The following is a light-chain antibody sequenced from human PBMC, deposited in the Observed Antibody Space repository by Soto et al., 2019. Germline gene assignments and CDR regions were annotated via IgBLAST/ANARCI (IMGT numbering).Light chain of an antibody. Sequence: VLTQTPLSSPVTLGQPASISCRSSQSLVYSDGKTYLSWLQKRPGQPPRLLIYQVSNRFSGVPDRFSGSGAGTDFTLRISRVEAEDVGVYSCIQFSHFPRTFGQGTKVEIK. J-gene: IGKJ1*01. CDR2: QVS. CDR1: QSLVYSDGKTY. V-gene: IGKV2-24*01. CDR3: IQFSHFPRT.